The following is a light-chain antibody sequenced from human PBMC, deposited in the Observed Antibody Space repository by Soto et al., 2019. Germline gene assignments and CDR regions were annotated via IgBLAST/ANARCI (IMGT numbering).Light chain of an antibody. CDR2: DAS. CDR1: QSVSRY. Sequence: EIVMTQSPATLSVSPGETATLSCRARQSVSRYLAWSQHRPGQAPRLLIYDASTRATGIPARFSGSGSGTEFTLTISGLQSEDFAVYSCQQCSDWPLFTFGQGTRLEIK. J-gene: IGKJ5*01. V-gene: IGKV3-15*01. CDR3: QQCSDWPLFT.